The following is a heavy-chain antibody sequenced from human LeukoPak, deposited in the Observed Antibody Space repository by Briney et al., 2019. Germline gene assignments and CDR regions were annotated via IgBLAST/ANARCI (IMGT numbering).Heavy chain of an antibody. CDR2: INQDGSAK. V-gene: IGHV3-7*01. CDR3: AGSWSPYDAFDI. CDR1: GFMFTSYW. Sequence: GGSLRLSYAASGFMFTSYWMSWVRQAPGNGLQRVANINQDGSAKYYVDSVKGRFTISRDNAKNSLYLQMNSLRAEDTAVYYCAGSWSPYDAFDIWGQGTMVSVSS. D-gene: IGHD6-13*01. J-gene: IGHJ3*02.